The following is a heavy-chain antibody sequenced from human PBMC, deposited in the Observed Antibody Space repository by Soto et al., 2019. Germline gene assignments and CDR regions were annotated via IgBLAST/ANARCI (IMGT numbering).Heavy chain of an antibody. CDR1: GFTFGDYA. V-gene: IGHV3-49*03. CDR3: TRDLLTVPLVVPAAIGDY. Sequence: GGSLRLSCTASGFTFGDYAMSWFRQAPGKGLEWVGFIRSKAYGGTTEYAASVKGRFTISRDDSKSIAYLQMNSLKTEDTAVYYCTRDLLTVPLVVPAAIGDYWGQGTLVTVSS. CDR2: IRSKAYGGTT. D-gene: IGHD2-2*02. J-gene: IGHJ4*02.